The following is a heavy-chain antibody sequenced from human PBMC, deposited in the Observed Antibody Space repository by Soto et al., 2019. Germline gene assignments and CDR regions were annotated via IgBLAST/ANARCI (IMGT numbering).Heavy chain of an antibody. D-gene: IGHD3-9*01. CDR3: ARGGATYYDILTGSPTFGMDV. V-gene: IGHV4-34*01. CDR1: GESFSGYY. Sequence: SETLSLICAVYGESFSGYYWSWIRQPPGKVLEWIGEINHSGSTNYNPSLKGRVTISVDTSKNQFSLKLSSVTAADTAVYYCARGGATYYDILTGSPTFGMDVWGQGTTVT. J-gene: IGHJ6*02. CDR2: INHSGST.